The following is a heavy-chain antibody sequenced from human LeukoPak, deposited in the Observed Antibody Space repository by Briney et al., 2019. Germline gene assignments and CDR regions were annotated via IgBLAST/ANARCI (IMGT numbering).Heavy chain of an antibody. J-gene: IGHJ4*02. CDR3: ALARRGGLSLP. V-gene: IGHV3-7*01. CDR2: IHQDGSEK. CDR1: GFTFSSYW. Sequence: GGSLRLSCAASGFTFSSYWMRWGGQAPGKGLESVANIHQDGSEKYYVDSVKGRFTISRDNAKNSLYLEMNSLRAEDTAVYYCALARRGGLSLPWGQGTLVTVSS.